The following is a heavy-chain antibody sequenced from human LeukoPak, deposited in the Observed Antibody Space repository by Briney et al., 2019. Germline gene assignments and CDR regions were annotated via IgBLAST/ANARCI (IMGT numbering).Heavy chain of an antibody. Sequence: PGGSLRLSCAASGFTFSSYWMHWVRQAPGKGLVWVSRINSDGSSTSYADSVKDRFTISRDNAKNTLYLQMNSLRAEDTAVYYCASQQLGIDYFDYWGQGTLVTVSS. D-gene: IGHD7-27*01. CDR3: ASQQLGIDYFDY. V-gene: IGHV3-74*01. J-gene: IGHJ4*02. CDR2: INSDGSST. CDR1: GFTFSSYW.